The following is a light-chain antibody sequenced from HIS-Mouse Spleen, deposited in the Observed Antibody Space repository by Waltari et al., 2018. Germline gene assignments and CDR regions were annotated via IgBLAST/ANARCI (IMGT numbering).Light chain of an antibody. CDR1: ALPKNY. Sequence: SYELTQPPSVSVSPGQTARITCSGDALPKNYAYWYQQKSGQAPVLVIYEDSKRPSGSPEGFSGSSSGTMATLTISGAQVEDEADYYCYSTDSSGNHRVFGGGTKLTVL. V-gene: IGLV3-10*01. J-gene: IGLJ2*01. CDR2: EDS. CDR3: YSTDSSGNHRV.